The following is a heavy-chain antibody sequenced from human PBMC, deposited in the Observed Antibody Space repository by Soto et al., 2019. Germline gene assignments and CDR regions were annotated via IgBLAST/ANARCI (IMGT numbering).Heavy chain of an antibody. J-gene: IGHJ4*02. CDR1: GFSFSNYN. V-gene: IGHV3-48*02. D-gene: IGHD3-3*01. CDR3: ARDFGHGYYLDY. Sequence: GSLRLSCVASGFSFSNYNMNWVRQAPGKGLEWVSYITDGSDTVHYADSVRGRFTISRDNAESSLYLQMNSLRDEDTAVYFCARDFGHGYYLDYWGRGTLVTVSS. CDR2: ITDGSDTV.